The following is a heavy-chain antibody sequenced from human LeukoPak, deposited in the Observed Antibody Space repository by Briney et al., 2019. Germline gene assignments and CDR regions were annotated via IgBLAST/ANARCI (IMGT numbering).Heavy chain of an antibody. Sequence: GGSLRLSCAACGFIFNDIYMSWLRQAPGKGLEWVSLIYSSGSTYYADSVKGRFTISRDNSKNTLFLQMNSVRAEETAVYCCAKVLTSWYFDLWGRGTLVTVSS. J-gene: IGHJ2*01. CDR3: AKVLTSWYFDL. CDR1: GFIFNDIY. V-gene: IGHV3-53*01. CDR2: IYSSGST.